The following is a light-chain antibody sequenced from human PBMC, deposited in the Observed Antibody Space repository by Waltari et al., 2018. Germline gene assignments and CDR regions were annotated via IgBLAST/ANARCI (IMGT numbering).Light chain of an antibody. J-gene: IGLJ3*02. CDR1: SSDVGGYNY. V-gene: IGLV2-11*01. CDR3: CSYAYTYWV. Sequence: QSALTQPRSVSGSPGQSVTISCTGTSSDVGGYNYVSWYQQHPGKAPKLVIYDVSKRPSGLPDRFSGSKSGNTASLTISGLQAEDEADYYCCSYAYTYWVFGGGTKLTVL. CDR2: DVS.